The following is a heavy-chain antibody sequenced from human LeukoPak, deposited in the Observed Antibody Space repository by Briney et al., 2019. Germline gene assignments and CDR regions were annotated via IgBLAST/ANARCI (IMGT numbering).Heavy chain of an antibody. J-gene: IGHJ6*02. CDR2: ISYDGSNK. CDR3: AREGGDCSSTSCYGVWYYYYGMDV. CDR1: GFTFSSYA. Sequence: GGSLRLSCAASGFTFSSYAMHWVRQAPGKGLEWVAVISYDGSNKYYADSVKGRFTISRDNSKNTLYLQMNSLRAEDTAVYYCAREGGDCSSTSCYGVWYYYYGMDVWGQGTTVTVSS. D-gene: IGHD2-2*01. V-gene: IGHV3-30-3*01.